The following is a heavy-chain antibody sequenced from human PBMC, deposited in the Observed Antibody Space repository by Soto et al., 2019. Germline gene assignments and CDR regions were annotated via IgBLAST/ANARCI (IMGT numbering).Heavy chain of an antibody. V-gene: IGHV3-23*01. Sequence: EVQLLESGGGLVQPGGSLRLSCAASGFTFSSYAMNWVRQAPGKGLEWVSVISGSGGSTYYADSVKGWFTISRDNSKNTLYLQMNGLRAEDTAVYYCAWRSSGWYFDYWGQGTLVTVSS. CDR1: GFTFSSYA. J-gene: IGHJ4*02. CDR2: ISGSGGST. D-gene: IGHD6-19*01. CDR3: AWRSSGWYFDY.